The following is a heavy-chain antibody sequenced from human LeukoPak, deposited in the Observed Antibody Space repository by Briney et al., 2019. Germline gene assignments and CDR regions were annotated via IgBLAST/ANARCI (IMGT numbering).Heavy chain of an antibody. CDR2: IYYNGST. D-gene: IGHD2/OR15-2a*01. V-gene: IGHV4-59*12. CDR1: GGSISSYY. J-gene: IGHJ4*02. CDR3: AREGNSGRYDY. Sequence: SETLSLTCTVSGGSISSYYWSWIRQPPGKGLEWIGYIYYNGSTNYNPSLKSRVTISIDTSKNQFSLKLSSVTAADTAVYYCAREGNSGRYDYWGQGTLVTVSS.